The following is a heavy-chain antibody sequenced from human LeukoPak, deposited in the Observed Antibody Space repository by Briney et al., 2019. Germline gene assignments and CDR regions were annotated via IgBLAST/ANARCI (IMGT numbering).Heavy chain of an antibody. Sequence: SGTLSLTCAVSGDSIRSRDWWRWVRQPPGKGLEWSGEIYLGGRPNYNPSLKRRGTISLEKSENLFYLEMISVTAADMAIYYCERDKWISASGSHYNAGPTPFYDWGPGTLVTVSS. J-gene: IGHJ4*02. CDR2: IYLGGRP. CDR1: GDSIRSRDW. V-gene: IGHV4-4*02. CDR3: ERDKWISASGSHYNAGPTPFYD. D-gene: IGHD3-10*01.